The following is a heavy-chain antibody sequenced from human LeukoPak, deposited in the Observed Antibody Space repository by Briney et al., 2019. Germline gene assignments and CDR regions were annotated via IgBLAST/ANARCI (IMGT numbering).Heavy chain of an antibody. J-gene: IGHJ4*02. V-gene: IGHV1-18*01. D-gene: IGHD2-2*01. CDR3: AISLGYCSSTSCYPDY. CDR1: GYTFTSYG. CDR2: ISAYNGNT. Sequence: ASVKVSCKASGYTFTSYGISWVRQAPGQGLEWMGWISAYNGNTNYAQKLQGRVTMTTDTSTSTAYMELRSLRSDDTAVYYCAISLGYCSSTSCYPDYWGQGTLVTVSS.